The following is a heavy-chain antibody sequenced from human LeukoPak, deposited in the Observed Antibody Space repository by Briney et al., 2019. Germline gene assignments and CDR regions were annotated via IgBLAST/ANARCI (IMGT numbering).Heavy chain of an antibody. CDR3: VRALLWFGEPSHIDY. CDR2: ITAYNDNT. CDR1: GYTFTSYG. D-gene: IGHD3-10*01. J-gene: IGHJ4*02. Sequence: ASVKVSCKASGYTFTSYGISWVRQAPGQGLEWMGWITAYNDNTNYAQKLQGRVTMTTDTSTSTAYMELRSLRSDDTAVYYCVRALLWFGEPSHIDYCGQGTLVSVSS. V-gene: IGHV1-18*01.